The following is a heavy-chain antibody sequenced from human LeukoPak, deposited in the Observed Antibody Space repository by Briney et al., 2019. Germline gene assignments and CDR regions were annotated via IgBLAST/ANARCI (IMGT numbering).Heavy chain of an antibody. CDR1: GFIFNAYD. Sequence: PGGSLRLSCAASGFIFNAYDMNWVRQAPGKGLEWVSAISASDRRTYYADSVKGRFTISRDNSKNTLYLQMNSLRAEDTAIYYCAKTHLPGIAVTGPDYWGQGTLVTVSS. J-gene: IGHJ4*02. V-gene: IGHV3-23*01. D-gene: IGHD6-19*01. CDR2: ISASDRRT. CDR3: AKTHLPGIAVTGPDY.